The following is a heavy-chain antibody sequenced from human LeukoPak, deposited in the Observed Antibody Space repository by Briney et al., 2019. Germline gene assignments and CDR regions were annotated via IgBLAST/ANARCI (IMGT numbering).Heavy chain of an antibody. Sequence: PGGSLRLSCAASGFTFSIYAMSWVRQAPGKGLEWVSAISGSGGSTYYADSVKGRFTISRDNSKNTLYLQMNSLRAKDRAVYYCAKDRVTYYYDSSGYPDYWGQGTLVTVSS. CDR2: ISGSGGST. CDR3: AKDRVTYYYDSSGYPDY. V-gene: IGHV3-23*01. D-gene: IGHD3-22*01. CDR1: GFTFSIYA. J-gene: IGHJ4*02.